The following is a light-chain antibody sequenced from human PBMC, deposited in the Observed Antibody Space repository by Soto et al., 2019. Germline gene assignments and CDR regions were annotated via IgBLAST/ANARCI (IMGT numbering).Light chain of an antibody. CDR2: GAS. V-gene: IGKV3-15*01. J-gene: IGKJ5*01. Sequence: EIVMTQSPATLSVSPGERATLSCTASQSVSNNLAWYQQKRGQAPRLLIYGASTRATGIPARFSGSGSGTEFTLIISSLQSEDFAVYYRQQYNKWPLITFGQGTRLEIK. CDR1: QSVSNN. CDR3: QQYNKWPLIT.